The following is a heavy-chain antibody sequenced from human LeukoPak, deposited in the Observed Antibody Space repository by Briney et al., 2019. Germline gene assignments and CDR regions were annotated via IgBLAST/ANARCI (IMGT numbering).Heavy chain of an antibody. D-gene: IGHD2-21*02. CDR2: ISGSGGTT. Sequence: GGSLRLSCAASGFTFYTYAMNWVRQAPGKGLQWVAAISGSGGTTYYADSVKGRFTISRDNSKNTVYLQQSSLRAEDTAVYYCAKDPSDFLVDCWGQGTLVTVSS. J-gene: IGHJ4*02. V-gene: IGHV3-23*01. CDR1: GFTFYTYA. CDR3: AKDPSDFLVDC.